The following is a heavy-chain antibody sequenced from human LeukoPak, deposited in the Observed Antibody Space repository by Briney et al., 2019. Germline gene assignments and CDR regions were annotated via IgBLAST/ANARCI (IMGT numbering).Heavy chain of an antibody. D-gene: IGHD6-13*01. J-gene: IGHJ4*02. Sequence: GASVKVSCKASGYTFTSYYMHWVRQAPGQGLEWMGIINPSGGSTSYAQKFQGRVTMTRDTSTSTVYMELSGLRSEDTAVYYCARDRSIAAARSGFDYWGQGTLVTVSS. V-gene: IGHV1-46*01. CDR2: INPSGGST. CDR3: ARDRSIAAARSGFDY. CDR1: GYTFTSYY.